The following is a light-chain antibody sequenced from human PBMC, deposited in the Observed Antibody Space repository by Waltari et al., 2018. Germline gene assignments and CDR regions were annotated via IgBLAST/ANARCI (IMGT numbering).Light chain of an antibody. J-gene: IGLJ2*01. CDR1: TSNIGATY. CDR2: SNS. V-gene: IGLV1-51*01. CDR3: ATWDRILSAVI. Sequence: QSVLTQPPSVSAAPGQQVTISCSGRTSNIGATYVSWYQRLPGKDPRLLIFSNSERPSGIPDRFYGSKSDTSATLGITGLQTGDEADYYCATWDRILSAVIIGGGTKLTVL.